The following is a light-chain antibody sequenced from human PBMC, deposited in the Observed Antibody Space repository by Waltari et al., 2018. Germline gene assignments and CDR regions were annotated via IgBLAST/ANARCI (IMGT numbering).Light chain of an antibody. CDR3: SSYTSSGVV. J-gene: IGLJ2*01. CDR1: GSDVGGYDY. CDR2: DVY. V-gene: IGLV2-14*01. Sequence: QSALTQPASVSGSPGQAIIISCTGTGSDVGGYDYVSWYQRYPGKAPRLIIYDVYNRPSGVSNRFSGSKSDNTASLTISGLQAEDESVYYCSSYTSSGVVFGGGTKLTVL.